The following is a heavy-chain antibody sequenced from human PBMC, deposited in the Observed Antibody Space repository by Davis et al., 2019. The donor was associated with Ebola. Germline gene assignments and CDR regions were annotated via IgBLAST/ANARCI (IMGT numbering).Heavy chain of an antibody. Sequence: PGGSLRLSCAASGFTFSSYAMHWVRQAPGKGLEWVAVISYDGSNKYYADSVKGRFTISRDNSKNTLYLQMNSLRAEDTAVYYCARGYGSGSYYNVNAFDIWGQGTMVTVSS. CDR2: ISYDGSNK. J-gene: IGHJ3*02. D-gene: IGHD3-10*01. CDR3: ARGYGSGSYYNVNAFDI. V-gene: IGHV3-30-3*01. CDR1: GFTFSSYA.